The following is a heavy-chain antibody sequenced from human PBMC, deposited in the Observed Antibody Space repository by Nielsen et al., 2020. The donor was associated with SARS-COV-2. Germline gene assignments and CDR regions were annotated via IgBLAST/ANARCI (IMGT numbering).Heavy chain of an antibody. V-gene: IGHV3-21*01. CDR3: ARGKVDYDILTGYWGGIADWFDP. Sequence: GESLKISCAASGFTFSSYSMNWVRQAPGKGLEWVSSISSSSSYIYYADSVKGRFTISRDNAKNSLYLQMNSLRAEDTAVYYCARGKVDYDILTGYWGGIADWFDPWSQGTLVTVSS. CDR1: GFTFSSYS. J-gene: IGHJ5*02. CDR2: ISSSSSYI. D-gene: IGHD3-9*01.